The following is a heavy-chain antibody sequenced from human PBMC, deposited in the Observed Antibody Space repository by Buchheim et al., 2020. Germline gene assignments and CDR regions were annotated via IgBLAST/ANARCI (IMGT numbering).Heavy chain of an antibody. D-gene: IGHD3-3*01. CDR3: ARDTELLFGVVMGNYYYGMDV. CDR2: IKQDGSEK. CDR1: GFTFSSYW. J-gene: IGHJ6*02. V-gene: IGHV3-7*01. Sequence: EVQLVESGGGLVQPGGSLRLSCAASGFTFSSYWMSWVRQAPGKGLEWVANIKQDGSEKYYVDSVKGRFTISRDNAKNTLYLQMNSLRAEDTAVYYCARDTELLFGVVMGNYYYGMDVWGQGTT.